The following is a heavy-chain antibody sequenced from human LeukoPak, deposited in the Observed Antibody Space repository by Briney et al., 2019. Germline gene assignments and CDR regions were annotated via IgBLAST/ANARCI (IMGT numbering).Heavy chain of an antibody. CDR2: IYSGGST. J-gene: IGHJ5*02. V-gene: IGHV3-53*01. CDR3: ARGSIAAHWFDP. D-gene: IGHD6-6*01. CDR1: GFTVSSNY. Sequence: HTGGSLRLSCAASGFTVSSNYMSWVRQAPGKGLEWVSVIYSGGSTYYADSVKGRFTISRDNAKNTLYLQMNSLRAEDTAVYYCARGSIAAHWFDPWGQGTLVTVSS.